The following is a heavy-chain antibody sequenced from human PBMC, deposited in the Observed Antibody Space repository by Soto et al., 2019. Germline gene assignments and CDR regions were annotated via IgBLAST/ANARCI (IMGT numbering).Heavy chain of an antibody. CDR3: ARGTQIAAAGTGIFDY. V-gene: IGHV4-34*01. CDR1: GGSFSGYY. Sequence: SETLSLTCAVYGGSFSGYYWSWIRQPPGKGLEWIGEINHSGSTNYNPSLKSRVTISVDTSKNQFSLKLSSVTAADTAVYYCARGTQIAAAGTGIFDYWGQGTLVTVSS. D-gene: IGHD6-13*01. J-gene: IGHJ4*02. CDR2: INHSGST.